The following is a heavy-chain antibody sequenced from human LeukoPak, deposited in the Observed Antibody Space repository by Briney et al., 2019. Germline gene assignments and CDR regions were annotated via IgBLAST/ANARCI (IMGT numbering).Heavy chain of an antibody. Sequence: ASVKVSCKASGYTFTSYGISWVRQAPGQGLEWVGWISAYNGNTNYAQKLQGRVTMTTDTSTSTAYMELRSLRSDDTAVYYCARDLLTGYYNPGRWFDPWGQGTLVTVSS. J-gene: IGHJ5*02. CDR3: ARDLLTGYYNPGRWFDP. D-gene: IGHD3-9*01. CDR2: ISAYNGNT. V-gene: IGHV1-18*01. CDR1: GYTFTSYG.